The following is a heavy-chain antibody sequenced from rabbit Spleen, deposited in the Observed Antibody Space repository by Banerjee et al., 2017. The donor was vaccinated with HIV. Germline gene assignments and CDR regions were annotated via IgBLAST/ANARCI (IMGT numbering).Heavy chain of an antibody. CDR1: GFDLSNYYY. CDR2: IYTGGSGGV. J-gene: IGHJ4*01. V-gene: IGHV1S40*01. CDR3: GRSSDAGYAAYGYGFNL. Sequence: QSLEESGGDLVKPGASLTLTCTASGFDLSNYYYIYWVRQAPGKGLRWIGCIYTGGSGGVYYASWTKGRFTISKTSSSTVTLQMTSLTAADTATYFCGRSSDAGYAAYGYGFNLWGQGTLVTVS. D-gene: IGHD3-1*01.